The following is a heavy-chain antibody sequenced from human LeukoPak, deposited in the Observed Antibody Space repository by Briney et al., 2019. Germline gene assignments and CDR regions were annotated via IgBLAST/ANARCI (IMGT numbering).Heavy chain of an antibody. J-gene: IGHJ4*02. CDR3: ARYNWNDVLFDS. CDR2: IYTSGST. Sequence: SETLSLTCTASGGSISSDSYYWSWIRQPAGKGLEWIGRIYTSGSTNYNPSLKSRLTISVDTSKNQFSLKLSSVTAADTAVYYCARYNWNDVLFDSWGQGTLVTVSS. D-gene: IGHD1-20*01. V-gene: IGHV4-61*02. CDR1: GGSISSDSYY.